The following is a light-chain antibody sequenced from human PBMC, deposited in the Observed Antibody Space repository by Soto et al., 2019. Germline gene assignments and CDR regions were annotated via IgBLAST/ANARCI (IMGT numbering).Light chain of an antibody. CDR2: EVS. J-gene: IGLJ1*01. V-gene: IGLV2-14*01. CDR1: SSDVGGYNY. Sequence: QLVLTQPASVSGSDGQSITISCTGTSSDVGGYNYVSWYQQRPGKAPKLMIFEVSNRPSGVSNRFSGSKSDNTASLTISGLQGDDEADYYCSSYTGNSPFFVFGTGTKLTVL. CDR3: SSYTGNSPFFV.